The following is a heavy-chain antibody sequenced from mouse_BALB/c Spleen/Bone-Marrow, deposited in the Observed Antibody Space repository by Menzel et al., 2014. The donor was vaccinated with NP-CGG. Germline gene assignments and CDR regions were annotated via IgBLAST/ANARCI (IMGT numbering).Heavy chain of an antibody. CDR1: GFNIKDTY. Sequence: VQLQQPGAELVKPGASVKLSCTASGFNIKDTYMHWVKQRPEQGLEWIGRIDPANGNTKYDPKFQGKATITADTSSNTAYMELSSLTSEDSAVYYCAREELRRGYYCAMDYWGQGSSVTVSS. J-gene: IGHJ4*01. V-gene: IGHV14-3*02. CDR2: IDPANGNT. D-gene: IGHD2-4*01. CDR3: AREELRRGYYCAMDY.